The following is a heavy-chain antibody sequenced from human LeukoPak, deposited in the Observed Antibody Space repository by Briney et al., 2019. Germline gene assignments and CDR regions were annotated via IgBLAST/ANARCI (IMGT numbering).Heavy chain of an antibody. CDR3: ARRIAAAGEADFDY. CDR2: ISPSGGST. CDR1: GYTFTNNY. J-gene: IGHJ4*02. D-gene: IGHD6-13*01. V-gene: IGHV1-46*01. Sequence: ASVKVSCKAFGYTFTNNYMHWVRQAPGQGPEWMGVISPSGGSTTYAQKFQGRVTLTRDMSTSTDYLELSRLRSDDTAVYYCARRIAAAGEADFDYWGQGTLVTVSS.